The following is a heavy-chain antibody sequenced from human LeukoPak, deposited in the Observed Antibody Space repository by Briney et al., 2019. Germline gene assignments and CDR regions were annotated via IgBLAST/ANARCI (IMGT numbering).Heavy chain of an antibody. CDR3: ARFLAAAGTFDY. CDR2: IYYSGST. J-gene: IGHJ4*02. CDR1: GGSISSYY. D-gene: IGHD6-13*01. V-gene: IGHV4-59*01. Sequence: SETLSLTCTVSGGSISSYYWSWIRQPPGKRLEWIGYIYYSGSTNYNPSLKSRVTISVDTSKNQFSLKLSSVTAADTAVYYCARFLAAAGTFDYWGQGTLVTVSS.